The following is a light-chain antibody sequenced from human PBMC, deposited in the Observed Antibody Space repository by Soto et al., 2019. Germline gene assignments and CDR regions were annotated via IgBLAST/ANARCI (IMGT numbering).Light chain of an antibody. J-gene: IGLJ2*01. V-gene: IGLV2-23*01. CDR2: EDI. Sequence: QSVLTQPASVSGSPGQSITISCTGTSSDVGSYNLVSWYQQHPGKAPKLMIYEDIERPSGVSNRFSGSKSGNTAYLTISGLQTEDEADYYCCSYAGGTSVVFGGGTQLTVL. CDR3: CSYAGGTSVV. CDR1: SSDVGSYNL.